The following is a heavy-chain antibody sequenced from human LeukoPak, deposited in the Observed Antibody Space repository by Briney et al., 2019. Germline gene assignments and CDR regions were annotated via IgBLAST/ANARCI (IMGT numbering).Heavy chain of an antibody. CDR1: GFTFSSYE. V-gene: IGHV3-48*03. CDR3: ASHSSGWYSDFDY. Sequence: GGSLRLSCAASGFTFSSYEMNWVRQAPGKGLEWVSYISSSGSTIYYADSVKGRFTISRDNAKNSLYLQMNSLRAEGTAVYYCASHSSGWYSDFDYWGQGTLVTVSS. D-gene: IGHD6-19*01. J-gene: IGHJ4*02. CDR2: ISSSGSTI.